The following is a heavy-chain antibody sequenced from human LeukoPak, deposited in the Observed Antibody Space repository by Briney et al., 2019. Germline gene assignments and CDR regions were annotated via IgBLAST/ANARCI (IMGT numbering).Heavy chain of an antibody. CDR3: ASRGLHIVFDL. Sequence: SETLSLTCAVSGYSISSGYYWGWIRQPPGKGLEWIGSIYHSGSTYYNPSLKSRVTISVDTSKNQFSLKLSSGTAADTAVYYCASRGLHIVFDLWGRGTLVTVSS. V-gene: IGHV4-38-2*01. CDR2: IYHSGST. J-gene: IGHJ2*01. CDR1: GYSISSGYY. D-gene: IGHD5-12*01.